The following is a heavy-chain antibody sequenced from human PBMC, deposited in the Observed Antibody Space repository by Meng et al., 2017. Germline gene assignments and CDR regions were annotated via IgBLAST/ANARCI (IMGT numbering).Heavy chain of an antibody. D-gene: IGHD4-17*01. CDR2: IWYDGSNK. V-gene: IGHV3-33*01. CDR3: AREYGDYAIDAFDI. J-gene: IGHJ3*02. Sequence: VRVVGAGVGVVRPRGSLRLSLAASGFTFSSYGRHWVRQAPGKGLGWVAVIWYDGSNKYYADSVKGRFTISRDNSKNTLYLQMNSLRAEDTAVYYCAREYGDYAIDAFDIWGQGTMVTVSS. CDR1: GFTFSSYG.